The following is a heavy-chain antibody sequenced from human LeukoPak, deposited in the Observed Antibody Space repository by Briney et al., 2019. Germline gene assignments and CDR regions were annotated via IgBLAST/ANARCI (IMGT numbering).Heavy chain of an antibody. CDR3: ATTLPSTSHFDY. CDR2: ISYDGSNK. CDR1: AFIFSGHW. Sequence: PGGSLRLSCEGSAFIFSGHWMNWVRQTPGKGLEWVAVISYDGSNKYYADSVKGRFTISRDNSKNTLYLRMNSLRAEDTAVYYCATTLPSTSHFDYWGQGTLVTVSS. J-gene: IGHJ4*02. V-gene: IGHV3-30-3*01. D-gene: IGHD2-2*01.